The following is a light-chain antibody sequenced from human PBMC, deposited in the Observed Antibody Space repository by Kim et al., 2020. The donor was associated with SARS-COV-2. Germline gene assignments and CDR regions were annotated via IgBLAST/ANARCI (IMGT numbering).Light chain of an antibody. CDR2: GAS. CDR3: QQYNNWPRS. CDR1: QSVSSN. V-gene: IGKV3-15*01. Sequence: EIVMTQSPATLSVSPGERANLSCRASQSVSSNLAWYQQKPGQAPRLLIYGASTRATGIPARFSGSGSGTEFTLTISSLQSEDFAVYYCQQYNNWPRSFGQGTKLEI. J-gene: IGKJ2*03.